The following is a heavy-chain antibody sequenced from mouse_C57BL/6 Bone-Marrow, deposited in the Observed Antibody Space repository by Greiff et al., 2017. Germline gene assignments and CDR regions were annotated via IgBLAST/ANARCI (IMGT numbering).Heavy chain of an antibody. CDR2: FHPYNDDT. J-gene: IGHJ2*01. CDR3: ARSNTSFYYFDY. V-gene: IGHV1-47*01. D-gene: IGHD5-1-1*01. Sequence: VQLQQSGAELVKPGASVKMSCTASGFTFTTYPIEWMKQTHGKSLEWIGNFHPYNDDTKYNDKVKGKATLTVEKSYNTVYLQLSALTSDDTAIYYCARSNTSFYYFDYWGQGTTLTVAS. CDR1: GFTFTTYP.